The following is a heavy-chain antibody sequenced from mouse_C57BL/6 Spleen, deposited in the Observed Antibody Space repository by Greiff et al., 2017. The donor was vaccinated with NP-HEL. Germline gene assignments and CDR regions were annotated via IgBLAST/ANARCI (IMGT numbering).Heavy chain of an antibody. D-gene: IGHD2-2*01. J-gene: IGHJ3*01. CDR3: ARIYYGYALFAY. CDR2: INPNNGGT. Sequence: EVQLQQSGPELVKPGASVKISCKASGYTFTDYYMNWVKQSHGKSLEWIGDINPNNGGTSYNQKFKGKATLTVDKSSSTAYMELRSLTSEDSAVYYCARIYYGYALFAYWGQGTLVTVSA. V-gene: IGHV1-26*01. CDR1: GYTFTDYY.